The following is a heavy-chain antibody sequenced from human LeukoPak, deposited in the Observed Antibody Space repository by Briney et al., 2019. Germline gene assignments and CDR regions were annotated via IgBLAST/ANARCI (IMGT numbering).Heavy chain of an antibody. CDR1: GFTFSSYA. Sequence: PGGSLRLSCAASGFTFSSYAMSWVRQAPGKGLEWVSAISGSGGSTYYADSVKGRFTISRDNSKNTLYLQMNSLRAEDTAVYYCAKEFGQWLVQAYYFDYWGQGTLVTVSS. CDR3: AKEFGQWLVQAYYFDY. J-gene: IGHJ4*02. D-gene: IGHD6-19*01. CDR2: ISGSGGST. V-gene: IGHV3-23*01.